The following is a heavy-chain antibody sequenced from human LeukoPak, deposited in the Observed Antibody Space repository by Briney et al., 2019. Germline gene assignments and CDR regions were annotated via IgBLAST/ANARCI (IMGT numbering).Heavy chain of an antibody. CDR1: GFTFSRNG. J-gene: IGHJ6*03. Sequence: GGSLRLSCAASGFTFSRNGMTWVRQAPGKGLEWVSAISGSGGSTYYADSVKGRFTISRDNSKNTLYLQMNSLRAEDTAVYYCARVRSLRGYMDVWGKGTTVTVSS. V-gene: IGHV3-23*01. D-gene: IGHD2-15*01. CDR2: ISGSGGST. CDR3: ARVRSLRGYMDV.